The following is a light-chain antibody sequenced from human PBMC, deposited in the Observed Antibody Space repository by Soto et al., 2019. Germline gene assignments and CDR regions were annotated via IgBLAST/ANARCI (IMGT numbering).Light chain of an antibody. J-gene: IGKJ1*01. CDR2: DVS. CDR3: QQYGSSPT. CDR1: QSVSSSY. Sequence: EIVLTQSPGTLSLSPGERATLACRSSQSVSSSYVAWYQQKPGQAPRLLIYDVSSRATGIPDRFSGSGSGTDFTLTISRLEPEDFAVYYCQQYGSSPTFGQGTKVEIK. V-gene: IGKV3-20*01.